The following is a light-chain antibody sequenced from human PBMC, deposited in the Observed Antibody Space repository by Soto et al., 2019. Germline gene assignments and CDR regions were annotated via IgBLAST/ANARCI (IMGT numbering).Light chain of an antibody. CDR2: GAS. J-gene: IGKJ4*01. CDR1: QSVSSSY. CDR3: QQYGSSPRT. V-gene: IGKV3-20*01. Sequence: EIVLTHSPGTLSLSPGEIATLSCRASQSVSSSYLAWYQQKPGQAPRLLIYGASSRATGIPDRFSGSGSGTDFTLTISRLEPEDFAVYYCQQYGSSPRTFGGGTKVDIK.